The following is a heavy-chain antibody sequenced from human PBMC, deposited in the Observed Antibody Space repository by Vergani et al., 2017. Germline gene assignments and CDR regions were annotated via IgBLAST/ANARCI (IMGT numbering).Heavy chain of an antibody. V-gene: IGHV3-30-3*01. D-gene: IGHD2-2*02. Sequence: QVKLGESGGGVVQPGTSLRLSCVVSGFALNRHAMYWVRQAPGKGLEWVVGISFDGTNEYYPDLVKGRFTISRDIAKNTLYLQVRSLRLEDTGVYHCVRDRGLCAGGRCYTEAWDYWGQGTPVTVSS. J-gene: IGHJ4*02. CDR3: VRDRGLCAGGRCYTEAWDY. CDR1: GFALNRHA. CDR2: ISFDGTNE.